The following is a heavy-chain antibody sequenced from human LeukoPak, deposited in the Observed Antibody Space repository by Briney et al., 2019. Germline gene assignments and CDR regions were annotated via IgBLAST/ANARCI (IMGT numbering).Heavy chain of an antibody. Sequence: GASVKLSCTASGSTFTSYGISWMRQGPGQGLEWMGWITAYNNNTTYAQNLQGRVTMTTDTSTSTAYKELRSLRSDETAVYYCARALLWFGEASDIDYWGQGTLVTASS. V-gene: IGHV1-18*01. CDR3: ARALLWFGEASDIDY. CDR2: ITAYNNNT. D-gene: IGHD3-10*01. J-gene: IGHJ4*02. CDR1: GSTFTSYG.